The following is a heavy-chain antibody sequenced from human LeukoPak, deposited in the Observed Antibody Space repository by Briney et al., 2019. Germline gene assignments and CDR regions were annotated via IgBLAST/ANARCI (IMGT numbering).Heavy chain of an antibody. CDR3: ARTARFYDYVWGSYRHLHFDY. CDR2: INHSGST. J-gene: IGHJ4*02. CDR1: GGSFSGYY. Sequence: SETLSLTCAVYGGSFSGYYWSWIRQPPGKGLEWIGEINHSGSTNYNPSLKSRVTISVDTSKNQLSLKLSSVTAADTAVYYCARTARFYDYVWGSYRHLHFDYWGQGTLVTVSS. V-gene: IGHV4-34*01. D-gene: IGHD3-16*02.